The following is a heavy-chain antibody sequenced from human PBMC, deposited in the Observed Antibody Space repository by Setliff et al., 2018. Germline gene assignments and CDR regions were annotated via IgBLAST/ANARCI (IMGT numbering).Heavy chain of an antibody. D-gene: IGHD3-22*01. Sequence: SVKVSCKASGGTFSSYAISWVRQAPGQGLEWMGGINPIFGTANYAQKFQGRVTSTADESTSTAYMELIILRSEDTAVYYCARDSFCGDDYYDSSGSSHAFDIWGQGTVVTVSS. CDR1: GGTFSSYA. CDR3: ARDSFCGDDYYDSSGSSHAFDI. J-gene: IGHJ3*02. CDR2: INPIFGTA. V-gene: IGHV1-69*13.